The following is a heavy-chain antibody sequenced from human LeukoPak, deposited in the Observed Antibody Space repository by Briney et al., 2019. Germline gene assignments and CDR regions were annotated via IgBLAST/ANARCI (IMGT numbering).Heavy chain of an antibody. CDR3: ATSFTRWFGELLRAFDI. V-gene: IGHV3-21*01. Sequence: GGSLRLSCAAPGFTFSSYSMNWVRQAPGKGLEWVSSISSSSSYIYYADSVKGRFTISRDNAKNSLYLQMNSLRAEDTAVYYCATSFTRWFGELLRAFDIWGQGTMVTVSS. CDR1: GFTFSSYS. J-gene: IGHJ3*02. D-gene: IGHD3-10*01. CDR2: ISSSSSYI.